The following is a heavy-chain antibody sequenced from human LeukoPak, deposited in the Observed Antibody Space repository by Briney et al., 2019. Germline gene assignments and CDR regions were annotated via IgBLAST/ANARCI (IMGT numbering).Heavy chain of an antibody. J-gene: IGHJ4*02. CDR3: ARVGYSGSYRYLYYFDY. Sequence: ASVKVSCKASGYTFTGCYMHWVRQAPGQGLEWMRWINPNSGGTNYAQKFQGRVTMTRDTSISTAYMELSRLRSDDTAVYYCARVGYSGSYRYLYYFDYWGQGTLVTVSS. CDR2: INPNSGGT. CDR1: GYTFTGCY. V-gene: IGHV1-2*02. D-gene: IGHD1-26*01.